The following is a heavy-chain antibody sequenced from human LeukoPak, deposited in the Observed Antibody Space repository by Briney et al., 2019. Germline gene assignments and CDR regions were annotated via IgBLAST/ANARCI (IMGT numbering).Heavy chain of an antibody. D-gene: IGHD4-17*01. Sequence: PSGTLSLTCAVSGGSISSSNWWSWVRQPPGEGLEWIGEIFHSGSTNYNPSLQSRVTISVDESKNQFSLKLSSVTAADTAVYYCARNQMTTVTGFYYYGMDVWGKGTTVTVSS. CDR2: IFHSGST. CDR1: GGSISSSNW. V-gene: IGHV4-4*02. CDR3: ARNQMTTVTGFYYYGMDV. J-gene: IGHJ6*04.